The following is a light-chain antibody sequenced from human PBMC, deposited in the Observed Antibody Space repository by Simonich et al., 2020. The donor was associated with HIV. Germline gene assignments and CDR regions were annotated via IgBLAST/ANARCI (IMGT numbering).Light chain of an antibody. CDR3: SSYTSSNTVV. J-gene: IGLJ2*01. Sequence: QSSLTQPASVSGSPGQSIPISCTGPSSDDIGGYNFVSWYQQHPGNAPKLMIYFVSNRPSGISDRFSGSKSGNTASLTISGLLAEDEADYYCSSYTSSNTVVFGGGTKVTVL. V-gene: IGLV2-14*03. CDR2: FVS. CDR1: SSDDIGGYNF.